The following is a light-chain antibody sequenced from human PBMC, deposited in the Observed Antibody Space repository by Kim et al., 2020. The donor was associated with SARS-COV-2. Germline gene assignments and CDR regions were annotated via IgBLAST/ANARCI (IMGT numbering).Light chain of an antibody. V-gene: IGKV3-11*01. CDR1: QSDSIC. J-gene: IGKJ4*01. CDR2: DAS. CDR3: QQRYSWPLT. Sequence: LSPGETATLSCRASQSDSICFASYHQQPRQAPTLLISDASTRATGIPARFSGSGSATEFTLPTNSLEPEDYAVYYCQQRYSWPLTFGGGTKVDIK.